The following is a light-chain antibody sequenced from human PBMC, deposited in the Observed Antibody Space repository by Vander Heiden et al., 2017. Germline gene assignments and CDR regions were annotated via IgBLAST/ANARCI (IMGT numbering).Light chain of an antibody. CDR2: YDD. CDR1: SSNIGNNA. J-gene: IGLJ3*02. Sequence: QSVLTQPPSVSAAPRQRVTISCSGSSSNIGNNAVNWYQQLPGKAPKLLIYYDDLRPSGVADRFSGSKSGTSASLAISGLQSEDEADYYCAAWDDSLNGPVFGGGTKLTVL. V-gene: IGLV1-36*01. CDR3: AAWDDSLNGPV.